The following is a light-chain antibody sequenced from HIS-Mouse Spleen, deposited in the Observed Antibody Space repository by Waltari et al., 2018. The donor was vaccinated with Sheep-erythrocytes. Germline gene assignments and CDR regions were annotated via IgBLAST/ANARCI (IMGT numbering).Light chain of an antibody. Sequence: DIVMTQSPDSLAGSLGEMATINCNSSQSVLYSSNNKNYLAWYQQKPGQPPKLLIYWASTRESGVPDRFSGSGSGTDFTLTISSLQAEDVAVYYCQQYYSTPFTFGPGTKVDIK. CDR2: WAS. J-gene: IGKJ3*01. CDR1: QSVLYSSNNKNY. V-gene: IGKV4-1*01. CDR3: QQYYSTPFT.